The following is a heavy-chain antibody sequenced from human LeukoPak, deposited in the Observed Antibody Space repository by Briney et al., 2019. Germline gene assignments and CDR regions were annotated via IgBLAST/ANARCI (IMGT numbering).Heavy chain of an antibody. J-gene: IGHJ6*02. CDR3: AKDLLRYCSSTSCRERENYYYYGMDV. CDR2: ISGSGGST. CDR1: GFTFSSYA. V-gene: IGHV3-23*01. D-gene: IGHD2-2*01. Sequence: GGSLRLFCAASGFTFSSYAMSWVRQAPGKGLEWVSAISGSGGSTYYADSVKGRFTISRDNSKNTLYLQMNSLRAEDTAVYYCAKDLLRYCSSTSCRERENYYYYGMDVWGQGTTVTVSS.